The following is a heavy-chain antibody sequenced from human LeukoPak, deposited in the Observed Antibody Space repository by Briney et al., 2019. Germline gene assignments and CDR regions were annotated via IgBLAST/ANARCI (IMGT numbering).Heavy chain of an antibody. J-gene: IGHJ4*02. CDR3: ARDKKSGESSEIDY. D-gene: IGHD3-10*01. Sequence: GGSLRLSCAASGFTFSNYWMHWVRQAPGKGLVWVSRINRDGSTTKYADSVKGRFTVSRDNAKNTLNLQMNSLRAEDTAVYYCARDKKSGESSEIDYWGQGTLVTVSS. CDR2: INRDGSTT. V-gene: IGHV3-74*03. CDR1: GFTFSNYW.